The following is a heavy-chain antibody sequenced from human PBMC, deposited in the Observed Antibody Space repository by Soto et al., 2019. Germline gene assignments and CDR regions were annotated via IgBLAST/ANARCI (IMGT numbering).Heavy chain of an antibody. Sequence: SETLSLTCAVYGGSFSGYYWSWTRQPPGKGLEWIGEINHSGSTNYNPSLKGRVTISVDTSKNQFSLKLSSVTAADTAVYYCARPTYDFWSGYSRYFDYWGQGTLVTVSS. D-gene: IGHD3-3*01. V-gene: IGHV4-34*01. J-gene: IGHJ4*02. CDR2: INHSGST. CDR1: GGSFSGYY. CDR3: ARPTYDFWSGYSRYFDY.